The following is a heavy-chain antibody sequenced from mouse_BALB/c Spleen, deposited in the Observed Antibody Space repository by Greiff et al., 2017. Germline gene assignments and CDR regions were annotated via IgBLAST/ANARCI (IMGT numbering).Heavy chain of an antibody. J-gene: IGHJ4*01. CDR3: ARQEGVRYAMDY. CDR1: GFTFSSYA. D-gene: IGHD5-1*01. CDR2: ISSGGSYT. Sequence: EVKLMESGGGLVKPGGSLKLSCAASGFTFSSYAMSWVRQTPEKRLEWVATISSGGSYTYYPDSVKGRFTISRDNAKNTLYLQMSSLRSEDTAMYYCARQEGVRYAMDYWGQGTSVTVSS. V-gene: IGHV5-9-3*01.